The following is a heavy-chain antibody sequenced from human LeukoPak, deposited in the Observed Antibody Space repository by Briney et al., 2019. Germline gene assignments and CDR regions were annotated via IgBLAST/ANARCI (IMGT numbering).Heavy chain of an antibody. CDR1: GFTFSSYA. J-gene: IGHJ4*02. V-gene: IGHV3-23*01. Sequence: GGSLRLSCAASGFTFSSYAMSWVRQAPGKGLEWVSAISGSGGSTYYADSVKGRLTISRDNSKNTLYLQMNSLRAEDTAVYYCAKDRSGGSCYSCGYFDYWGQGTLVTVSS. CDR2: ISGSGGST. D-gene: IGHD2-15*01. CDR3: AKDRSGGSCYSCGYFDY.